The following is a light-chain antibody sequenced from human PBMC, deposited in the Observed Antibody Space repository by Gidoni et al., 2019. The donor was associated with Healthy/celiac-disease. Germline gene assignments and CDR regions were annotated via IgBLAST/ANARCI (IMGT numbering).Light chain of an antibody. J-gene: IGKJ1*01. V-gene: IGKV1-5*01. CDR3: QQYNSYRT. CDR1: QSISSW. Sequence: DIQMTQSPSTLSASVGDRVTITCRVSQSISSWLAWYQQKPGKAPKLLIYDASSLESGVPSRFSGSGSRTEFTLTISSLQPDDVATYYCQQYNSYRTFGQGTKVEIK. CDR2: DAS.